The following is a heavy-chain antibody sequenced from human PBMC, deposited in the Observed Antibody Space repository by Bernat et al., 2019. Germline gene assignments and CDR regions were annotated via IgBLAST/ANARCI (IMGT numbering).Heavy chain of an antibody. V-gene: IGHV7-4-1*02. CDR2: INTNTGNP. CDR3: ARDRGGRLRLFEY. J-gene: IGHJ4*02. CDR1: GYIFTTYA. D-gene: IGHD4-17*01. Sequence: QVQLVQSGSELKEPGASVKASCKASGYIFTTYAINWVRQAPGRGPEWMGRINTNTGNPTYVQGFTGWFAFSLDTTVSTAYLQISSLNAEDDAVYYCARDRGGRLRLFEYWGQGTLVTVSS.